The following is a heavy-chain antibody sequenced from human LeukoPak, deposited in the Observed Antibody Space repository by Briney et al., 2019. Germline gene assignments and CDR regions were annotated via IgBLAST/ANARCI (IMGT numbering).Heavy chain of an antibody. Sequence: PGGSLRLSCAAPGFTFSTYDVHWVRQVTGKGLEWVSASGTAGDTYYPGSVKGRFTISKENAKNSLYLHINSLRAGDTAVYYCARGPFGSGSPYYFDHWGQGTLVTVSS. D-gene: IGHD3-10*01. CDR2: SGTAGDT. CDR1: GFTFSTYD. J-gene: IGHJ4*02. V-gene: IGHV3-13*01. CDR3: ARGPFGSGSPYYFDH.